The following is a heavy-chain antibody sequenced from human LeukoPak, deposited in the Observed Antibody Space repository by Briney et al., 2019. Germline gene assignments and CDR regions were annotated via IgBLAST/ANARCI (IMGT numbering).Heavy chain of an antibody. J-gene: IGHJ6*03. Sequence: SETLSLTCTVSGGSISSYYWSWIRQPPGKGLEWIGYIYTSGSINYNPSLKGRVTISVDTSKNQFSLKLSSVTAADTAVYYCAGTYSSSWYYYYYYMDVWGKGTTVTVSS. V-gene: IGHV4-4*09. CDR3: AGTYSSSWYYYYYYMDV. CDR1: GGSISSYY. CDR2: IYTSGSI. D-gene: IGHD6-13*01.